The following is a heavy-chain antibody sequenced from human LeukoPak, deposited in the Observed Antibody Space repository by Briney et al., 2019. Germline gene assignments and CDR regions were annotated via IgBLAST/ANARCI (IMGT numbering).Heavy chain of an antibody. J-gene: IGHJ4*02. D-gene: IGHD3-16*02. CDR2: ITSISSI. CDR3: ARDSEIGTLYDYVWGSYQSHADY. CDR1: GFTFSSYS. V-gene: IGHV3-48*01. Sequence: PGGSLRLSCAASGFTFSSYSLNWVRQAPGKGLEWVSYITSISSIYYADSVKGRFTISRDNAKNSVYLQMNSLRAEDTAVYYCARDSEIGTLYDYVWGSYQSHADYWGQGTLVTVSS.